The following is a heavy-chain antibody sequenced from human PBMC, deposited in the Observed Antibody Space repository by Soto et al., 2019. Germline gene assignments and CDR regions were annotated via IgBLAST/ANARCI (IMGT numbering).Heavy chain of an antibody. Sequence: GGSLRLSCAASGFTFSSYAMSWVRQAPGKGLEWVSAISGSGGSTYYADSVKGRFTISRDNSKNTLYLQMNSLRAEDTAVYYCAKEVEYYDFWSGYHASWFDPWGQGTLVTVSS. D-gene: IGHD3-3*01. CDR1: GFTFSSYA. V-gene: IGHV3-23*01. CDR3: AKEVEYYDFWSGYHASWFDP. CDR2: ISGSGGST. J-gene: IGHJ5*02.